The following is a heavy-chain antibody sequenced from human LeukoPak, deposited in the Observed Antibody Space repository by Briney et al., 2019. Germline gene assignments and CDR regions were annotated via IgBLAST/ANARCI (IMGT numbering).Heavy chain of an antibody. CDR2: VDPEDGET. V-gene: IGHV1-69-2*01. Sequence: APVKVSCKVSGYTFTDYYMHWVRQAPGKGLEWMGLVDPEDGETIYAEKFQGRVTITADTSTDTAYMELSSLRSEDTAVYYCATQKRDYYDSSGLDWGQGTLVTVSS. D-gene: IGHD3-22*01. CDR1: GYTFTDYY. J-gene: IGHJ4*02. CDR3: ATQKRDYYDSSGLD.